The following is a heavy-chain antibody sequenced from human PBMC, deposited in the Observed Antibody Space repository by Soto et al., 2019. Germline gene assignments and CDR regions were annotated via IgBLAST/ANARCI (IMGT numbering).Heavy chain of an antibody. V-gene: IGHV3-23*01. Sequence: PGGSLRLSCAASGFIFTDFGMSWVRRAPGKGLEWVSAISGSGGSTYYADSVKGRFTISRDNSKNTLYLQMNSLRAEDTAVYYCAKESGAWLLPTKALDYWGQGTLVTVSS. CDR3: AKESGAWLLPTKALDY. D-gene: IGHD3-22*01. CDR1: GFIFTDFG. CDR2: ISGSGGST. J-gene: IGHJ4*02.